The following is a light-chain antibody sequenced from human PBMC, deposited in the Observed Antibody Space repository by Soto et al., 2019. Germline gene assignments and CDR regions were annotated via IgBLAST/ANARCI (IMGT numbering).Light chain of an antibody. V-gene: IGKV3-15*01. CDR2: GAS. CDR1: QTVNSN. CDR3: QQYGSSQT. J-gene: IGKJ1*01. Sequence: EIVMTQSPATLSVSPGERATLSCRASQTVNSNLAWYQQKPGQAPRLLIYGASTRATGIPARFSGSGSGTDFTLTISRLEPEDFAVYYCQQYGSSQTFGQGTKVDIK.